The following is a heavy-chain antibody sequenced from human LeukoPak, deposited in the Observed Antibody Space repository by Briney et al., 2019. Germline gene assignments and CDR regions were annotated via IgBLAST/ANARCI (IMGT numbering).Heavy chain of an antibody. J-gene: IGHJ4*02. CDR3: ARSSGWYYFDY. CDR1: GGSISSSRYY. D-gene: IGHD6-19*01. Sequence: SETLSLTCTVSGGSISSSRYYWGWIRQPPGKGLEWIGSIYYSGSTYYNPSLKSRVTISVDTSKNQFSLKLSSVTAADTAVYYCARSSGWYYFDYWGQGTLVTVSS. CDR2: IYYSGST. V-gene: IGHV4-39*01.